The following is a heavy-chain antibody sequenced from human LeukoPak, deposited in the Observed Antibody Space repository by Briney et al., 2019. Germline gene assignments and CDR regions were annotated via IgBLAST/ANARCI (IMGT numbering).Heavy chain of an antibody. Sequence: GSLRPSCAASGFTFSSYAMSWVPQAPGKGPEGVPAISGSGGSTYYPDSVKGRFTISRDNSKNTLYLQMNSLRAEDTAVYYCAKEAFVVVVAASESDWFDPWGQGTLVTVSS. CDR3: AKEAFVVVVAASESDWFDP. CDR1: GFTFSSYA. J-gene: IGHJ5*02. D-gene: IGHD2-15*01. V-gene: IGHV3-23*01. CDR2: ISGSGGST.